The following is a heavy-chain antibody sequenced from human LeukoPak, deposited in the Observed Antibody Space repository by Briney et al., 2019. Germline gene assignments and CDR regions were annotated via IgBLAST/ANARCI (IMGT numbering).Heavy chain of an antibody. D-gene: IGHD3-10*01. Sequence: GGSLRLSCAASGFTFSSYWMSWVRQAPGKGLEWVANIKQDGGEKYYVDPVKGRFTISRDNAKNSLYLQMNSLRAEDTAVYYCARESMVRDPDYWGQGTLVTVSS. V-gene: IGHV3-7*01. CDR1: GFTFSSYW. CDR2: IKQDGGEK. J-gene: IGHJ4*02. CDR3: ARESMVRDPDY.